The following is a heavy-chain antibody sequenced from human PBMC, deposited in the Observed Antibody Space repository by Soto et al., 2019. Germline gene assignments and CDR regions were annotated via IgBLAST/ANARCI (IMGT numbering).Heavy chain of an antibody. J-gene: IGHJ6*02. V-gene: IGHV4-61*01. Sequence: QVQLQESGPGLVKPSETLSLTCTVSGGFVNSDTHSWSWIRQTPGKRLEWIGFIYSGGSTKNPSLRRRVTMSGDTSKNQFSLKLRSVIVADTAVYHCARFVRSCSATTWSTRADVWGQGITVTVSS. CDR2: IYSGGST. D-gene: IGHD2-2*01. CDR1: GGFVNSDTHS. CDR3: ARFVRSCSATTWSTRADV.